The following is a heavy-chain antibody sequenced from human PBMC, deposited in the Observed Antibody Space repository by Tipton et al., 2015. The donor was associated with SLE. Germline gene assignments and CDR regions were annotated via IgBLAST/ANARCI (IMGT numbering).Heavy chain of an antibody. V-gene: IGHV3-30*02. D-gene: IGHD3-16*01. CDR3: AKDRGGSDAFDI. CDR2: IRYDGSNK. CDR1: GFTFSSYE. J-gene: IGHJ3*02. Sequence: GSLRLSCAASGFTFSSYEMNWVRQAPGKGLEWVAFIRYDGSNKYYADSVKGRFTISRDNSKNTLYLQMNSLRAEDTAVYYCAKDRGGSDAFDIWGQGTMVTVSS.